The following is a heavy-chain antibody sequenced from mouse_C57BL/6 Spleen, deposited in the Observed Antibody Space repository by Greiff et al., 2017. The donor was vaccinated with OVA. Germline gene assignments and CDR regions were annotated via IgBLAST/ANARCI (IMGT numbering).Heavy chain of an antibody. Sequence: EVQGVESGPELVKPGASVKIPCKASGYTFTDYNMDWVKQSHGKSLEWIGDINPNNGGTIYNQKFKGKATLTVDKSSSTAYMELRSLTSEDTAVYYCAVDYDGFAYWGQGTLVTVSA. CDR3: AVDYDGFAY. J-gene: IGHJ3*01. V-gene: IGHV1-18*01. D-gene: IGHD2-4*01. CDR1: GYTFTDYN. CDR2: INPNNGGT.